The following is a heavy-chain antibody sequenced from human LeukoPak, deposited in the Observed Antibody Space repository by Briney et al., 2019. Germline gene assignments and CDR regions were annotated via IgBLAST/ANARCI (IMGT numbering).Heavy chain of an antibody. CDR1: GYTFTSYG. J-gene: IGHJ2*01. CDR3: ARRCHHYYDSSGYYLNWYFDL. CDR2: ISAYNGNT. V-gene: IGHV1-18*01. Sequence: ASVKVSCKASGYTFTSYGISWVRQAPGQGLEWMGWISAYNGNTNYAQKLQGRVTMTTDTSTSTAYMELRSLRSDDTAVYYCARRCHHYYDSSGYYLNWYFDLWGRGTLVTVSS. D-gene: IGHD3-22*01.